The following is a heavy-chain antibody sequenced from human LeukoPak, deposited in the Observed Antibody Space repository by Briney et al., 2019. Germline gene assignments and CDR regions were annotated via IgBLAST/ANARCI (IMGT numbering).Heavy chain of an antibody. CDR2: IIPIFGTA. CDR3: ESGTVMEGYYYYYMDV. D-gene: IGHD4-11*01. V-gene: IGHV1-69*06. J-gene: IGHJ6*03. CDR1: GGTFSSYA. Sequence: SVKVSCKASGGTFSSYAISWVRQAPGQGLEWMGGIIPIFGTANYAQKFQGRVTITADKSTSTAYMELSSLRSEDTAVYYCESGTVMEGYYYYYMDVWGKGTTVTVSS.